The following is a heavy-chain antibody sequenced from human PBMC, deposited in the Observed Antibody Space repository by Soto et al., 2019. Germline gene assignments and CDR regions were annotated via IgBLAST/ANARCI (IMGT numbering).Heavy chain of an antibody. CDR3: ARVEAGYSGYDFPLYFDY. D-gene: IGHD5-12*01. CDR2: IYYSGST. CDR1: GGSISSYY. V-gene: IGHV4-59*01. Sequence: SETLSLTCTVSGGSISSYYWSWIRQPPGKGLEWIGYIYYSGSTNYNPSLKSRVTISVDTSKNQFSLKLSSVTAADTAVYYCARVEAGYSGYDFPLYFDYWGQGTLVTVSS. J-gene: IGHJ4*02.